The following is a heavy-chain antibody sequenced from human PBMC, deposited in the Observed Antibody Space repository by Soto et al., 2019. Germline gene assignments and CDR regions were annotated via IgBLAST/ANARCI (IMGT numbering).Heavy chain of an antibody. CDR1: GGSISSYY. J-gene: IGHJ5*02. Sequence: SETLSLTCTVSGGSISSYYWSWIRQPPGKGLEWIGYISYSGSTNYNPSLKSRVTISVDTSKNQFSLKLSSVTAADTVVYYCAREVAWGTAARQNWFDPWGQGTLVTVSA. V-gene: IGHV4-59*01. CDR3: AREVAWGTAARQNWFDP. CDR2: ISYSGST. D-gene: IGHD6-6*01.